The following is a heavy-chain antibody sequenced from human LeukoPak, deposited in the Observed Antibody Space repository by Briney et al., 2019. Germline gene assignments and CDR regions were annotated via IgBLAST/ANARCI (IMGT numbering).Heavy chain of an antibody. D-gene: IGHD1-26*01. Sequence: GGSLRLSCAASGFTFSTYWMAWVRQAPGKGLEWVANIKGDDSARHQADSVKGRFTISRDNAQNSVYLQMSSLRGEDTAIYYCARDVVGSLDCWGQGTLVTVSS. J-gene: IGHJ4*02. V-gene: IGHV3-7*01. CDR2: IKGDDSAR. CDR1: GFTFSTYW. CDR3: ARDVVGSLDC.